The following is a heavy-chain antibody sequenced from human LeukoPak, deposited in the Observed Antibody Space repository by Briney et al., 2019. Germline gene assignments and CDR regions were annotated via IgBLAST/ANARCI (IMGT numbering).Heavy chain of an antibody. J-gene: IGHJ4*02. CDR2: MSYDGSNK. Sequence: GGSLRLSCAASGFTFSSYAMHWVRQAPGKGLEWVAVMSYDGSNKYYADSVKGRFTISRDNSKNTLYLQMNSLRVEDTAVYYCARETPRRGETRDGYRWGQGTVVTVSS. CDR3: ARETPRRGETRDGYR. V-gene: IGHV3-30-3*01. CDR1: GFTFSSYA. D-gene: IGHD5-24*01.